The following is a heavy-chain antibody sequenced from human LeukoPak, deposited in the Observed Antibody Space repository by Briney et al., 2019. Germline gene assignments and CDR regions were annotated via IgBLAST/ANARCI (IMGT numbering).Heavy chain of an antibody. D-gene: IGHD2-15*01. CDR2: ISSSSSYK. Sequence: GGSLRLSCAASGFTFSSYSMNWVRQAPGKGLEWVSSISSSSSYKYYADSVKGRFTISRDNAKNSLYLQMNSLRAEDTAVYYCARYCSGGSCHFWDYGMDVWGQGTTVTVSS. J-gene: IGHJ6*02. CDR1: GFTFSSYS. CDR3: ARYCSGGSCHFWDYGMDV. V-gene: IGHV3-21*01.